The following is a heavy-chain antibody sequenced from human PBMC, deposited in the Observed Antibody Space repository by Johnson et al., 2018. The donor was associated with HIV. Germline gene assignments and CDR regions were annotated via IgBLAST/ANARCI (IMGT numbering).Heavy chain of an antibody. CDR1: GFTFSSYA. CDR2: ISGSGGST. CDR3: ARDTGGGEPYDI. D-gene: IGHD2-21*01. V-gene: IGHV3-23*04. J-gene: IGHJ3*02. Sequence: VQLVESGGGLVQPGGSLRLSCAASGFTFSSYAMSWVRQAPGKGLEWVSAISGSGGSTYYADSVKGRFTISRDNSKNTLVLQMNSLRAEDTALYYCARDTGGGEPYDIWGQGTMVTVSS.